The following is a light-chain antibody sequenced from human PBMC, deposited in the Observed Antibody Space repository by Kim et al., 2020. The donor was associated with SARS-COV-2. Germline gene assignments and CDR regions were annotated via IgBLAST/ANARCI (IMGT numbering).Light chain of an antibody. CDR1: QRFGDS. CDR3: QQYTSDWT. CDR2: EAS. V-gene: IGKV1-5*03. Sequence: SAYVQDRDTITCRTSQRFGDSLAWYQQKPGKAPKLLIYEASTLESGVPPRFSGSGSGTEFTLTISSLQPDDFATYYCQQYTSDWTFGQGTKVDIK. J-gene: IGKJ1*01.